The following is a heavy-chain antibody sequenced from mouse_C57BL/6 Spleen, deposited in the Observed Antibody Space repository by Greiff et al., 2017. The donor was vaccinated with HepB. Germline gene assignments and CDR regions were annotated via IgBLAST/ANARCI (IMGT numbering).Heavy chain of an antibody. Sequence: VQLQQPGAELVKPGASVKMSCKASGYTFTSYWITWVKQRPGQGLEWIGDIYPGSGSTNYNEKFKSKATLTVDTSSSTAYMQLSSLTSEDSAVYYCARFGFTTVVARIFYAMDYWGQGTSVTVSS. J-gene: IGHJ4*01. CDR3: ARFGFTTVVARIFYAMDY. V-gene: IGHV1-55*01. CDR1: GYTFTSYW. CDR2: IYPGSGST. D-gene: IGHD1-1*01.